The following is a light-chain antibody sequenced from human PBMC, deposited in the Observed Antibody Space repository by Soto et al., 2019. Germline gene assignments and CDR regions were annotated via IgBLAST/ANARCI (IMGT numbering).Light chain of an antibody. CDR2: DVS. CDR1: SNDDGGYEY. J-gene: IGLJ2*01. CDR3: SAYTSRATLV. Sequence: QSARAQPASVSGSPGQSITMSCTGTSNDDGGYEYVTWYQHHPGKAPKLMIYDVSNRPSGISDRFSASKSGNTASLTISGVRAEDEAHYSCSAYTSRATLVFGGGTKLTVL. V-gene: IGLV2-14*03.